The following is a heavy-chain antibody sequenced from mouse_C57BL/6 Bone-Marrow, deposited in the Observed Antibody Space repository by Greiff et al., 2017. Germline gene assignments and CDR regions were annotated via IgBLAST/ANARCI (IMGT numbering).Heavy chain of an antibody. CDR3: AREVNYGSSFAMDY. CDR2: INYDGSST. J-gene: IGHJ4*01. V-gene: IGHV5-16*01. CDR1: GFTFSDYY. Sequence: EVHLVESEGGLVQPGRSMKLSCTASGFTFSDYYMAWVRQVPEKGLEWVANINYDGSSTYYLDSLKSRFIISRDNAKNILYLQMSSLKSEDTATYYCAREVNYGSSFAMDYWGQGTSVTVSS. D-gene: IGHD1-1*01.